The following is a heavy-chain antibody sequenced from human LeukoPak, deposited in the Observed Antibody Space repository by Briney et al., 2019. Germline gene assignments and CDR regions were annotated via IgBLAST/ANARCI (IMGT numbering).Heavy chain of an antibody. D-gene: IGHD3-9*01. CDR1: GGSISSYC. CDR2: IYYSGST. Sequence: SETLSLTCTVSGGSISSYCWSWIRQPPGKGLEWIGYIYYSGSTNYNPSLKSRVTISVDTSKNQFSLKLSSVTAADAAVYYCGRDANYDILTGSLAFDIWGQGTMVTVSS. V-gene: IGHV4-59*01. CDR3: GRDANYDILTGSLAFDI. J-gene: IGHJ3*02.